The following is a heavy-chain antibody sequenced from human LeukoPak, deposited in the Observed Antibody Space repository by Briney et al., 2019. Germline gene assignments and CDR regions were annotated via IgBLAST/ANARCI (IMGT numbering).Heavy chain of an antibody. J-gene: IGHJ4*02. CDR1: GFTVSSMF. D-gene: IGHD2-21*01. CDR3: ARAMWWSEDS. CDR2: IHSSGST. Sequence: GGSLRLSCAASGFTVSSMFMSWFRQASGEGLEWVSVIHSSGSTYYNDSVKGRFTISRDDSKDTIYLQMNSLRAEDTAVYYCARAMWWSEDSWGQGTLVTVSS. V-gene: IGHV3-66*01.